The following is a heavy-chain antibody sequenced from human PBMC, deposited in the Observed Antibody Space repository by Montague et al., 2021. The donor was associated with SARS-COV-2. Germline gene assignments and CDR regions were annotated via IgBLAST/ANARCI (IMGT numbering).Heavy chain of an antibody. CDR2: IYFSGST. CDR1: GVSISRYY. V-gene: IGHV4-59*08. CDR3: ARHGRFAVIVNTPRGAFDI. Sequence: SETLSLTCTVSGVSISRYYWSWIRQPPGKGLEWIGCIYFSGSTNYNPSLKSRVTISVDTSKNQFSLKLSSVTAADTAVYYCARHGRFAVIVNTPRGAFDIWGKGTMVTVSS. J-gene: IGHJ3*02. D-gene: IGHD3-22*01.